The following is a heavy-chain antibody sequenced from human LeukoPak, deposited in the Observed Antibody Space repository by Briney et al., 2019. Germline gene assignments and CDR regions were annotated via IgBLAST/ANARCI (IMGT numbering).Heavy chain of an antibody. V-gene: IGHV1-8*01. CDR3: ARGRASDLLWFGEFAVFDY. CDR1: GYTFTSYD. D-gene: IGHD3-10*01. CDR2: MNPNSGNT. J-gene: IGHJ4*02. Sequence: ASVKVSCKASGYTFTSYDINWVRQATGQGLEWMGWMNPNSGNTGYAQKFQGRVTMTRNTSRSTAYMELSSLRSEDTAVYYCARGRASDLLWFGEFAVFDYWGQGALVTVSS.